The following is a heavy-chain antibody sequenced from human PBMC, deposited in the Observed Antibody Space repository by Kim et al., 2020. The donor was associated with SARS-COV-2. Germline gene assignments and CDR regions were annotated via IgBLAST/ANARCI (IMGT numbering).Heavy chain of an antibody. D-gene: IGHD3-3*01. CDR1: GYTFTSYD. Sequence: ASVKVSCKASGYTFTSYDINWVRQATGQGLEWMGWMNPNSGNTGYAQKFQGRVTMTRNTSISTAYMELSILRSEDTAVYYCARAVRGSGFGVVIIRAYYMDVWGKGTTVTVSS. V-gene: IGHV1-8*01. J-gene: IGHJ6*03. CDR3: ARAVRGSGFGVVIIRAYYMDV. CDR2: MNPNSGNT.